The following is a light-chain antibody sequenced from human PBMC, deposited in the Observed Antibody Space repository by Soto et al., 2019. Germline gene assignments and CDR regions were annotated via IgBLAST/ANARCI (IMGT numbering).Light chain of an antibody. CDR3: CSYSGSYSLL. CDR1: SSDVGSYNY. CDR2: DVS. Sequence: QSALTQPRSVSGSPGESVTISCSGTSSDVGSYNYVSWYQQYPGKAPKVMIYDVSERPSEVPVRFSGFKSGNTASLTISGLQAKDEAEYFCCSYSGSYSLLFGGGTKLTVL. J-gene: IGLJ2*01. V-gene: IGLV2-11*01.